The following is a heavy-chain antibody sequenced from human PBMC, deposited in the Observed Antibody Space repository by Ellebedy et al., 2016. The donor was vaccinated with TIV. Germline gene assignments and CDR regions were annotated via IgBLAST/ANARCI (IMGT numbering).Heavy chain of an antibody. D-gene: IGHD2-2*01. V-gene: IGHV4-31*03. CDR3: ARFRSGIVVAPAHYGMDV. J-gene: IGHJ6*02. Sequence: SETLSLXCTVSGGSISSGGYYWSWIRQHPGKGLEYIGYIHHSGSSYYNPSLKSRVTISVDTSKNQFSLRLSSVTAADTAVYYCARFRSGIVVAPAHYGMDVWGQGTTVTVSS. CDR2: IHHSGSS. CDR1: GGSISSGGYY.